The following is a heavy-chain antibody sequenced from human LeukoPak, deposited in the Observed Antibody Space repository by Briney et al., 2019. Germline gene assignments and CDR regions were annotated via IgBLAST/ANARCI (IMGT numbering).Heavy chain of an antibody. J-gene: IGHJ3*02. CDR2: ISGSGGST. CDR3: AKTDSSGWYGRIFDI. CDR1: GFTFSSYA. V-gene: IGHV3-23*01. D-gene: IGHD6-19*01. Sequence: GGSLRLSXAASGFTFSSYAMSWVRQAPGKGLEWVSAISGSGGSTYYADSVKGRFTISRDNSKNTLYLQMNSLRAEDTAVYYCAKTDSSGWYGRIFDIWGQGTMVTVSS.